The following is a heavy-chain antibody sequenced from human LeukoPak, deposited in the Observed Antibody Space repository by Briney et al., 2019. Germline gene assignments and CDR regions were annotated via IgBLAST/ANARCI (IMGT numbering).Heavy chain of an antibody. CDR2: IYSGDST. J-gene: IGHJ4*02. CDR1: GFSVSSNY. CDR3: AWELPIDH. V-gene: IGHV3-66*02. D-gene: IGHD1-26*01. Sequence: PGGSLRLSCAASGFSVSSNYMNWVRQAPGKGLEWVSVIYSGDSTYYADSVKGRFTISRDNSKNTLYLQMNSLRVEDTAVYYCAWELPIDHWGQGTLVTVSS.